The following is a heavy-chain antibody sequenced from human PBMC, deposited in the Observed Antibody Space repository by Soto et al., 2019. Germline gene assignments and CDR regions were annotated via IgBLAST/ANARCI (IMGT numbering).Heavy chain of an antibody. CDR3: ARELYCSGGSCYRDAFDI. D-gene: IGHD2-15*01. CDR1: GGTFSSYA. J-gene: IGHJ3*02. V-gene: IGHV1-69*06. Sequence: SGKVSCKASGGTFSSYAISWVRQAPGQGLEWMGGVIPIFGTANYAQKFQGRVTITADKSTSTAYMELSSLRSEDTAVYYCARELYCSGGSCYRDAFDIWGQGTMVTVSS. CDR2: VIPIFGTA.